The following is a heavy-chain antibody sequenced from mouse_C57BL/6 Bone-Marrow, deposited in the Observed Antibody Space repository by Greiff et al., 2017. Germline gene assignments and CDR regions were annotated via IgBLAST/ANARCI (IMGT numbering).Heavy chain of an antibody. CDR2: IDPSDSET. Sequence: QVQLQQPGAELVRPGSSVKLSCKASGYTFTSYWMHWVKQRPIQGLEWIGNIDPSDSETHYNQKFKDKATLTVDKSSSPAYMQLSSLTSEVSAVYYCARSDPIRGYFGCWGQGTTLTVSS. J-gene: IGHJ2*01. CDR1: GYTFTSYW. D-gene: IGHD1-1*01. CDR3: ARSDPIRGYFGC. V-gene: IGHV1-52*01.